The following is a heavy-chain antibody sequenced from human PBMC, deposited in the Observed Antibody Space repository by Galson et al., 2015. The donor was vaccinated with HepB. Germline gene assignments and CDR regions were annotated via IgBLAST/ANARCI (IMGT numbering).Heavy chain of an antibody. J-gene: IGHJ4*02. D-gene: IGHD2-21*02. V-gene: IGHV3-30*18. CDR1: GFTFSSFA. CDR3: AKEAGTSNWYSIPLDF. Sequence: SLRLSCAASGFTFSSFAMHWVRQAPGKGLEWVALISYDGSSKPFADSVKGRFTISRDSPKNTVYLQMDTLGPEDTAVYCCAKEAGTSNWYSIPLDFWGQGTLVTVSS. CDR2: ISYDGSSK.